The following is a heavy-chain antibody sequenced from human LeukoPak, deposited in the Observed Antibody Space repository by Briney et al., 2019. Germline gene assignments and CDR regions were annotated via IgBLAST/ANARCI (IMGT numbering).Heavy chain of an antibody. CDR2: ISSSGTTK. CDR3: ARRLD. J-gene: IGHJ4*02. CDR1: GFTFSIHG. V-gene: IGHV3-48*04. Sequence: PGGSLRLSCAASGFTFSIHGMNWVRQAPGKGLEWVSYISSSGTTKYYADSVKGRFTISRDNAKNSLYMQMNSLRAEDTAVYYCARRLDWGQGTLVTVSS.